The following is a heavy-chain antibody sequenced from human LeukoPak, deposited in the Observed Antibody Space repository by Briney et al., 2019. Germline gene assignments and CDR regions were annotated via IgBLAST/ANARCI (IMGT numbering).Heavy chain of an antibody. CDR2: IIPILGIA. Sequence: SVKVSCKASGGTFSSYAISWVRQAPGQGLEWMGRIIPILGIANYAQKFQGRVTITADKSTSTAYMELSSLRSEDTAVYYCARSGYSSGWYRCYWGQGTLVTVSS. CDR3: ARSGYSSGWYRCY. J-gene: IGHJ4*02. CDR1: GGTFSSYA. V-gene: IGHV1-69*04. D-gene: IGHD6-19*01.